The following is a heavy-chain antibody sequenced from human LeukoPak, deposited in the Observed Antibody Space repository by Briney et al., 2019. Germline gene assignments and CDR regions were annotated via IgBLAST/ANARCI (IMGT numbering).Heavy chain of an antibody. Sequence: AASVKVPCKASGYTFTSYYMHWVRQAPGQGLERMGIINPSGGSTSYAQKFQGRVTMTRDTSTSTVYMELSSLRSEDTAVYYCARDPYAAAGRDYWGQGTLVTVSS. V-gene: IGHV1-46*01. D-gene: IGHD6-13*01. J-gene: IGHJ4*02. CDR2: INPSGGST. CDR3: ARDPYAAAGRDY. CDR1: GYTFTSYY.